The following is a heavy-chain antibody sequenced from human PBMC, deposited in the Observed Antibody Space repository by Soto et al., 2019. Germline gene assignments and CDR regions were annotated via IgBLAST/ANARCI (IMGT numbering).Heavy chain of an antibody. CDR1: GGTFSSYT. CDR2: IIPILGIA. Sequence: QVQLVQSGAEVKKPGSSVKVSCKASGGTFSSYTISWVREAPGQGLEWMGRIIPILGIANYAQKFQGRVTITADKSTSTAYMELSSLRSEDTAVYYCARGWAAAATGGYWGQGTLVTVSS. J-gene: IGHJ4*02. D-gene: IGHD6-13*01. CDR3: ARGWAAAATGGY. V-gene: IGHV1-69*02.